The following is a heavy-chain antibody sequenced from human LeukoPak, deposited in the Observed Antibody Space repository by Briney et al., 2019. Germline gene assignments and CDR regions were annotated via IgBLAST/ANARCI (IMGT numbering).Heavy chain of an antibody. Sequence: PSETLSLTCAVYGGSFSGYYWSWIRQPPGKGLEWIGEINHSGSTNYNPSLKSRVTISVDTSKNQFSLKLSSVTAADTAVYYCARVQGYCSGGSWYGNDYWGQGTLVTVSS. V-gene: IGHV4-34*01. CDR3: ARVQGYCSGGSWYGNDY. D-gene: IGHD2-15*01. CDR2: INHSGST. CDR1: GGSFSGYY. J-gene: IGHJ4*02.